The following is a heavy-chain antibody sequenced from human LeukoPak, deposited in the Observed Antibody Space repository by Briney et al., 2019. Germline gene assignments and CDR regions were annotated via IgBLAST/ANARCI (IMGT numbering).Heavy chain of an antibody. CDR3: ARDELATMDIVVSTADSYYGMDV. V-gene: IGHV1-69*05. Sequence: ASVKVSCKASGGTFSSYAISWVRQAPGQGLEWMGGIIPIFGTANYAQKFQGRVTITTDESTSTAYMELSSLRSEDTAVYYCARDELATMDIVVSTADSYYGMDVWGQGTTVTVSS. CDR1: GGTFSSYA. J-gene: IGHJ6*02. D-gene: IGHD2-15*01. CDR2: IIPIFGTA.